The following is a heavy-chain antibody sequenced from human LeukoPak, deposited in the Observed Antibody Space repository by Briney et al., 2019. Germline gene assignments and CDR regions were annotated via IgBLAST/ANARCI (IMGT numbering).Heavy chain of an antibody. CDR3: TTDTMVRELGAFDI. Sequence: GGSLRLSCAASGFTFSNAGMSWVRQAPGKGLEWVGRIKSKTDGGTTDYAAPVKGRFTISRDDSKNTLYLQMNSLKTEDTAVYYCTTDTMVRELGAFDIWGQGTMVTVSS. D-gene: IGHD3-10*01. J-gene: IGHJ3*02. V-gene: IGHV3-15*01. CDR1: GFTFSNAG. CDR2: IKSKTDGGTT.